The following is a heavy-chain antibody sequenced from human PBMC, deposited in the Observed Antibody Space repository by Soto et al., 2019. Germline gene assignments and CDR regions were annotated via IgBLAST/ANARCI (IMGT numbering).Heavy chain of an antibody. Sequence: GSLRLSCAASGFTFSSYAMSWVRQAPGKGLEWVSAISGSGGSTYYADSVKGRFTISRDNSKNTLYLQMNSLRAEDTAVYYCAKDYYDSSGYYHDAFDIWGQGTMVTVSS. J-gene: IGHJ3*02. CDR3: AKDYYDSSGYYHDAFDI. D-gene: IGHD3-22*01. CDR2: ISGSGGST. V-gene: IGHV3-23*01. CDR1: GFTFSSYA.